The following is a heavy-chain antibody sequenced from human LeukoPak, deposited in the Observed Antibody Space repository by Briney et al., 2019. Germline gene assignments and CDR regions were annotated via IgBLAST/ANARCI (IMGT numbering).Heavy chain of an antibody. Sequence: GGSLRLSCAASGFTFSSYAMSWVRQAPGKGLEWASAISGSGGSTYYADSVKGRFTISRDNSKNTLYLQMNSLRAEDTAVYYCAKAEYSSNYGMDVWGQGTTVTVSS. J-gene: IGHJ6*02. CDR2: ISGSGGST. CDR1: GFTFSSYA. D-gene: IGHD6-6*01. CDR3: AKAEYSSNYGMDV. V-gene: IGHV3-23*01.